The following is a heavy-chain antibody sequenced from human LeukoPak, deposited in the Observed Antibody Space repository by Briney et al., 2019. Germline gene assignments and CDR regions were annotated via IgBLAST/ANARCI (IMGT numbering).Heavy chain of an antibody. Sequence: GASVKVSCKASGYTFTSYDINWVRQATGQGLEWMGWMNPNSGNTGYAQKFQGRVTITRNTSISTAYMELSSLRSEDTAVYYCARGRDYYGSGSYSSDYWGQGTLVTVSS. CDR1: GYTFTSYD. D-gene: IGHD3-10*01. J-gene: IGHJ4*02. CDR3: ARGRDYYGSGSYSSDY. CDR2: MNPNSGNT. V-gene: IGHV1-8*03.